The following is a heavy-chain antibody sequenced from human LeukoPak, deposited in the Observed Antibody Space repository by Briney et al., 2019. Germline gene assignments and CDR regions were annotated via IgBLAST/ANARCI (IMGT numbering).Heavy chain of an antibody. D-gene: IGHD7-27*01. CDR3: ARDPSLGTGSPFYYGMDV. CDR1: GDSINSLDL. Sequence: SETLSLTCTVSGDSINSLDLWSWVRQPPGKGLEWIGEMYLSGTTHSNPSVKSRVTISIDKSKNQFFLNLSSVTAADTAVYYCARDPSLGTGSPFYYGMDVWGQGTTVTVSS. V-gene: IGHV4-4*02. CDR2: MYLSGTT. J-gene: IGHJ6*02.